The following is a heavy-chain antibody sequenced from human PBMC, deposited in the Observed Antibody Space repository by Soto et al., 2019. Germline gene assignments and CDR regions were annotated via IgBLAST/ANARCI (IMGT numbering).Heavy chain of an antibody. CDR2: ISYDGSNK. Sequence: GGSLRLSCAASGFTFSSYGMHWVRQAPGKGLEWVAVISYDGSNKYYADSVKGRFTISRDNSKNTLYLQMNSLRAEDTAVYYCAKVGLGGSAADHYYYYGMDVWGQGTTVTVSS. CDR3: AKVGLGGSAADHYYYYGMDV. V-gene: IGHV3-30*18. J-gene: IGHJ6*02. CDR1: GFTFSSYG. D-gene: IGHD6-13*01.